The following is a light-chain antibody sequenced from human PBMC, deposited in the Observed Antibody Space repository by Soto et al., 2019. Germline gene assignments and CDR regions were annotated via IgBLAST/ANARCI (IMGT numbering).Light chain of an antibody. V-gene: IGKV3-20*01. CDR1: QSVISTY. CDR2: GAS. CDR3: QQYGSSPLT. Sequence: EIVLTQSPGTLSLSPGERDTVSCRASQSVISTYLAWYQRKPGQAPRLLIYGASNRATGITDRFTGSGSGTDVTLTISRLEAEDFAVYYCQQYGSSPLTFGGGTKVEIK. J-gene: IGKJ4*01.